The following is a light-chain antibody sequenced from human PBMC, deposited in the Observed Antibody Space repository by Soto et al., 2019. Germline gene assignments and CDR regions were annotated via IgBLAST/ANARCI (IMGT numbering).Light chain of an antibody. V-gene: IGKV2-28*01. CDR2: LGS. J-gene: IGKJ3*01. CDR3: MQALQTQFT. Sequence: DIVMTQSPLSLPVTPGEPASISCRSSQSLLHSNGYNYLDWYLQKPGQSPQLLIYLGSNRASGVPDRFRGSGSGTDVTLKISRVEAEDVGVYYCMQALQTQFTFGPGTKVDIK. CDR1: QSLLHSNGYNY.